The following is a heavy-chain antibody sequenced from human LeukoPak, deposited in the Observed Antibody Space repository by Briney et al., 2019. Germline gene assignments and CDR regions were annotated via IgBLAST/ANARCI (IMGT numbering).Heavy chain of an antibody. V-gene: IGHV1-69*13. J-gene: IGHJ6*02. Sequence: SVKVSCKASGGTFSSYAISWVRQAPGQGLEWMGGIIPIFGTANYAQKFQGRVTITADESTSTAYMELSSLRSEDTAVYYCAREQKIAAEMDVWGQGTTVTVSS. CDR1: GGTFSSYA. CDR2: IIPIFGTA. CDR3: AREQKIAAEMDV. D-gene: IGHD6-13*01.